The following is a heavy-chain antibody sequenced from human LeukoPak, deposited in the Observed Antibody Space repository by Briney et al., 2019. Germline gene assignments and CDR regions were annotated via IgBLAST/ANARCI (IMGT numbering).Heavy chain of an antibody. CDR2: IKQDGSEK. CDR3: ARDSAGRLDAFDI. J-gene: IGHJ3*02. Sequence: GGSLRLSCAASGFTFSSYWMSWVRQAPGKGLEWVANIKQDGSEKYYVDSVKGRFTISRDNAKNSLYLQMNSLRAEDTAVYYCARDSAGRLDAFDIWGQGTMVTVSS. D-gene: IGHD1-1*01. V-gene: IGHV3-7*01. CDR1: GFTFSSYW.